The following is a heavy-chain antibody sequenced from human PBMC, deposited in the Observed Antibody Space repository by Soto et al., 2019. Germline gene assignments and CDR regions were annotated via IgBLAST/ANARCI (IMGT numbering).Heavy chain of an antibody. D-gene: IGHD6-19*01. Sequence: LRLSCTASGFSFSTHAMSWVRQAPGKGLEWVSSISSGGTTTFYAASVEGRFTISRDKSKNTLYLQMNSLRADDTAVYYCAREGGSIGGWFGRKFDSWGQGTQVTVSS. CDR1: GFSFSTHA. V-gene: IGHV3-23*01. CDR2: ISSGGTTT. J-gene: IGHJ4*02. CDR3: AREGGSIGGWFGRKFDS.